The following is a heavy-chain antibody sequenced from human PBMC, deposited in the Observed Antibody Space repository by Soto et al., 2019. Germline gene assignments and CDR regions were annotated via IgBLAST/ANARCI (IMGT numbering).Heavy chain of an antibody. CDR2: IYHSGST. J-gene: IGHJ4*02. D-gene: IGHD2-15*01. V-gene: IGHV4-4*02. CDR1: SGSITSANW. CDR3: ARRGGGVVLAATTPFDY. Sequence: QVPLQESGPRLVRPSGTLSLTCTVSSGSITSANWWSWVRQPPGRGLEWIGEIYHSGSTNYNLSLKSRVTHSVDKSKNQFSLSLSSVTAADTAMYYCARRGGGVVLAATTPFDYWGQGTLVTVSS.